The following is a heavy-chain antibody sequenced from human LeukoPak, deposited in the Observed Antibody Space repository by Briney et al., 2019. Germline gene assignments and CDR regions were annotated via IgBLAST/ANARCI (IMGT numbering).Heavy chain of an antibody. J-gene: IGHJ5*02. D-gene: IGHD2-15*01. Sequence: PGGSLRLSCAASGFIFSDYYMSWIRQAPGKGLEWLSYISSSGATIDYADSVKGRFTISRDNDKNSLYLQMNSLRVEDTAVYYCARGGAYCSGGSCYTGRNWFDPWGQGTLVTVSS. CDR3: ARGGAYCSGGSCYTGRNWFDP. CDR1: GFIFSDYY. V-gene: IGHV3-11*04. CDR2: ISSSGATI.